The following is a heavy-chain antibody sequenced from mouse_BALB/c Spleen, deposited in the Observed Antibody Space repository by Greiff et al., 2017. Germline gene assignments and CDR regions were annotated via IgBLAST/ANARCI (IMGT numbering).Heavy chain of an antibody. V-gene: IGHV1S137*01. CDR2: ISTYYGDA. Sequence: QVQLKQSGAELVRPGVSVKISCKGSGYTFTDYAMHWVKQSHAKSLEWIGVISTYYGDASYNQKFKGKATMTVDKSSSTAYMQFNSLTSEDSAVYYCARGGYDSAWFAYWGQGTLVTVSA. J-gene: IGHJ3*01. CDR1: GYTFTDYA. CDR3: ARGGYDSAWFAY. D-gene: IGHD2-4*01.